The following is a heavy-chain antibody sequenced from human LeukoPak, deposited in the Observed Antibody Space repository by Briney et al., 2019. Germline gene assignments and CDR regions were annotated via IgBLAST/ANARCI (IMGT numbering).Heavy chain of an antibody. D-gene: IGHD6-6*01. J-gene: IGHJ4*02. CDR2: IYYSGST. CDR1: GGSISSYY. CDR3: ARARIAAQRYYFDY. V-gene: IGHV4-59*08. Sequence: SETLSLTCTVSGGSISSYYWSWIRQPPGKGLEWIGYIYYSGSTNYNPSLKSRVTISVDTSKNQFSLKLSSVTAADTAVYYCARARIAAQRYYFDYWGQGTLVTVSS.